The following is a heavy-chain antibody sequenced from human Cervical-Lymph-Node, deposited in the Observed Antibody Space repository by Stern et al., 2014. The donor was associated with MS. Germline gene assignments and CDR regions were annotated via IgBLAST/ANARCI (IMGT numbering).Heavy chain of an antibody. D-gene: IGHD6-13*01. CDR3: VKDKASSSWYREAPDY. Sequence: EVQLVQSGGGLVQPGRSLRLSCAASGFTFDDYAMHLVRQAPGKGLEWVSGISWNSAEIGYADSVKGRFTISRDNAKNSLYLQINSLRAEDTALYYCVKDKASSSWYREAPDYWGQGTLVTVSA. J-gene: IGHJ4*02. CDR1: GFTFDDYA. V-gene: IGHV3-9*01. CDR2: ISWNSAEI.